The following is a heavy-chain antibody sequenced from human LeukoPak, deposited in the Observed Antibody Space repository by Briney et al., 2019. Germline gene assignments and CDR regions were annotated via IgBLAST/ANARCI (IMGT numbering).Heavy chain of an antibody. J-gene: IGHJ5*02. D-gene: IGHD4-17*01. Sequence: SETLSLTCTVSGGSISSYYWSWIRQPPGKGLEWIGYIYYSGSTNYNPSLKSRVTISVDTSKNQFSLKLSSVTAADTAVYYCARDHGETSGWFDPWGQGTLVTVSS. CDR1: GGSISSYY. V-gene: IGHV4-59*01. CDR3: ARDHGETSGWFDP. CDR2: IYYSGST.